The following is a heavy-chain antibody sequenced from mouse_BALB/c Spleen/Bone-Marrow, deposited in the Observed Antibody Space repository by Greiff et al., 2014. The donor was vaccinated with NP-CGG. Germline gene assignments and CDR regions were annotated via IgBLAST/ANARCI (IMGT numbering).Heavy chain of an antibody. V-gene: IGHV1-7*01. CDR3: ASPYSNYDAMDY. J-gene: IGHJ4*01. CDR1: GYTFTSYW. D-gene: IGHD2-5*01. CDR2: INPSTGYT. Sequence: QVQLQQPGAELAKPGASVKMSCKASGYTFTSYWMHWVKQRPGQGLEWIGYINPSTGYTEYNQKFKDKATLTADKSSSTAYMQLSSLTSEDSAVYYCASPYSNYDAMDYWGQGTSVTVSS.